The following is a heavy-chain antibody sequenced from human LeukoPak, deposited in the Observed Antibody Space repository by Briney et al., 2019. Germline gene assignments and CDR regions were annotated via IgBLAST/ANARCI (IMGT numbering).Heavy chain of an antibody. V-gene: IGHV1-18*01. CDR2: ISAYNGNT. Sequence: ASVKVSCKASGYTFTSYGISWVRQAPGQGLEWMGWISAYNGNTNYVQKLQGRVTMTTDTSTSTAYMELRSLRSDDTAVYYCARQYYDFWSGYYRPFDYWGQGTLVTVSS. CDR1: GYTFTSYG. J-gene: IGHJ4*02. CDR3: ARQYYDFWSGYYRPFDY. D-gene: IGHD3-3*01.